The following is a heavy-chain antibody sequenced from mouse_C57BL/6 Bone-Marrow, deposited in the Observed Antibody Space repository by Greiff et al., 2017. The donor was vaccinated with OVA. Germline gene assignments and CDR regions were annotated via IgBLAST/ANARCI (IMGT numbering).Heavy chain of an antibody. Sequence: VQGVESGAELARPGASVKMSCKASGYTFTSYTMHWVKQRPGQGLEWIGYINPSSGYTKYNQKFKDKAILTADKSSSTAYMQLSSLTSEDSAVYYCARRDYYGSSYYFDYWGQGTTLTVSS. CDR1: GYTFTSYT. CDR3: ARRDYYGSSYYFDY. CDR2: INPSSGYT. V-gene: IGHV1-4*01. J-gene: IGHJ2*01. D-gene: IGHD1-1*01.